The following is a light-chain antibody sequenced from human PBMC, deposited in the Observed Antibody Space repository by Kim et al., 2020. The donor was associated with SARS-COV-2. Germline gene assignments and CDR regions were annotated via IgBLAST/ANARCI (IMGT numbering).Light chain of an antibody. Sequence: AYVGDTATIACRATQRIRTYLNWYQQKLVKAPQLLIYGVSNLQSGVPSRFSGSGSGTDFTLTISSVQHEEWASYHCQQSYSIPRKFGQGSKVDIK. CDR1: QRIRTY. CDR3: QQSYSIPRK. V-gene: IGKV1-39*01. CDR2: GVS. J-gene: IGKJ1*01.